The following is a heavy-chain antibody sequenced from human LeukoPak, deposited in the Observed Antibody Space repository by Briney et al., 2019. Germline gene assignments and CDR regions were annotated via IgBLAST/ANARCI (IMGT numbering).Heavy chain of an antibody. V-gene: IGHV3-74*01. J-gene: IGHJ4*02. CDR2: ITSDGRTT. D-gene: IGHD3-16*01. Sequence: GGSLRLSCAASGFTLIIHWMHWVRQAPGKGLVWVSRITSDGRTTDYADSVKGRFTVSRDNAKNTLFLQMNSLTAEDTAVYYCVRALQAPHDDWGLGTLVTVS. CDR1: GFTLIIHW. CDR3: VRALQAPHDD.